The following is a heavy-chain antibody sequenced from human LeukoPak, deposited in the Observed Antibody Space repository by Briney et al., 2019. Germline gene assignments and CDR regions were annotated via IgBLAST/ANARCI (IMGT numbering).Heavy chain of an antibody. D-gene: IGHD1-26*01. CDR1: AYSFTRYG. Sequence: GASVRVSCKASAYSFTRYGVSWVRQAPGQGLEWMGWISGSTGNTKYVEKFQGRLTVTADTSTGTAYLDLTKLRIDDTAVYFCARSGRGTYFYLDLWGQGTLVTVSS. CDR3: ARSGRGTYFYLDL. J-gene: IGHJ4*02. CDR2: ISGSTGNT. V-gene: IGHV1-18*01.